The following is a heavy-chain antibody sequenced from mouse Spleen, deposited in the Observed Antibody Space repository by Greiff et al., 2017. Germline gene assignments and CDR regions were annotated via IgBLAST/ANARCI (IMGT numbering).Heavy chain of an antibody. J-gene: IGHJ4*01. CDR1: GYAFSSYW. Sequence: VQLQQSGAELVKPGASVKISCKASGYAFSSYWMNWVKQRPGKGLEWIGQIYPGDGDTNYNGKFKGKATLTADKSSSTAYMQLSSLTSEDSAVYFCARRGAHYYGRYAMDYWGQGTSVTVSS. CDR3: ARRGAHYYGRYAMDY. D-gene: IGHD1-2*01. CDR2: IYPGDGDT. V-gene: IGHV1-80*01.